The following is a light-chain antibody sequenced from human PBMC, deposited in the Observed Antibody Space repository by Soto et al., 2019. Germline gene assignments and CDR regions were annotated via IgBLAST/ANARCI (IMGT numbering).Light chain of an antibody. Sequence: QLVLTQSPSASASLGASVKLTCTLSSGHTRDAIASHQQQPQKGPRYLMKVNSGGTHIKGDGMPDRFSGSSSGAERYLTISSNQSEHEADYYCQTWGAGIVVFGRGTKLTVL. CDR1: SGHTRDA. J-gene: IGLJ2*01. CDR2: VNSGGTH. CDR3: QTWGAGIVV. V-gene: IGLV4-69*01.